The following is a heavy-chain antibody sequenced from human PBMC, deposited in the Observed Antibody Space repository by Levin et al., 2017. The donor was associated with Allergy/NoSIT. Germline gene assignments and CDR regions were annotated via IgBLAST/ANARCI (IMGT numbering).Heavy chain of an antibody. D-gene: IGHD2-8*02. CDR2: IKSDGSEK. CDR3: ARDTGGMDV. V-gene: IGHV3-7*01. CDR1: GFTFGSYW. J-gene: IGHJ6*02. Sequence: GGSLRLSCAASGFTFGSYWMSWVRQAPGNGLEWVANIKSDGSEKYYVDSVKGRFTISRDNAKNSLYLPMNSLRAEDTAVYYCARDTGGMDVWGQGTTVTVPS.